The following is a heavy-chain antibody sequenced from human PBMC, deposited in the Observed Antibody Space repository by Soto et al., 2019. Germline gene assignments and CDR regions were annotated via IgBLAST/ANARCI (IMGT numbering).Heavy chain of an antibody. Sequence: GASLTISCKGSGYRFTSYWTGWVRKMTGKGLEWMGIIYPSDSDTRYSPSFQGQVPISADKSISTAYLQWSSLKASVTAMYSCALQPSRGYAAYYRRGGWGQVTTVAVAS. V-gene: IGHV5-51*01. D-gene: IGHD5-12*01. CDR2: IYPSDSDT. CDR3: ALQPSRGYAAYYRRGG. J-gene: IGHJ6*01. CDR1: GYRFTSYW.